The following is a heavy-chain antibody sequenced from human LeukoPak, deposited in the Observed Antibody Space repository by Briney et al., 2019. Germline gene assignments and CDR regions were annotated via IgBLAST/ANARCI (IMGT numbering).Heavy chain of an antibody. D-gene: IGHD6-13*01. Sequence: GGSLRLSCAASEFIFSSYWMSWVRQAPGKGLEWVSAISGSGSYISYADSMKGRFAISRDSAKNSVYLQMNSLRSEDTAVYYCARTTEAHSWRTRYYDYYMDVWGKGTTVTVSS. CDR3: ARTTEAHSWRTRYYDYYMDV. CDR1: EFIFSSYW. V-gene: IGHV3-21*06. J-gene: IGHJ6*03. CDR2: ISGSGSYI.